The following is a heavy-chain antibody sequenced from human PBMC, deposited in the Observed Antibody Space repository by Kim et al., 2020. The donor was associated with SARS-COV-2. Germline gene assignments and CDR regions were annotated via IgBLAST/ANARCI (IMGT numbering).Heavy chain of an antibody. CDR3: AGRSGGYSSGWYYYYGMDV. CDR1: GYSFTSYW. Sequence: GESLKISCKGSGYSFTSYWIGWVRQMPGKGLEWTGIIYPGDSDTRYSPSFQGQVTISADKSISTAYLQWSSLKASDTAMYYCAGRSGGYSSGWYYYYGMDVWGQGTTVTVSS. CDR2: IYPGDSDT. D-gene: IGHD6-19*01. J-gene: IGHJ6*02. V-gene: IGHV5-51*01.